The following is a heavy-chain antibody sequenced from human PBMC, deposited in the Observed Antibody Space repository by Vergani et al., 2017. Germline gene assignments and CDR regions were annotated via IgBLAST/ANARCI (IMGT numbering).Heavy chain of an antibody. J-gene: IGHJ4*02. V-gene: IGHV4-30-2*01. CDR3: ARAIVVVPAATRGSHFDY. Sequence: QLQLQESGSGLVKPSQTLSLTCAVSGGSISSGYYWGWIRQPPGKGLEWIGEINHSGSTNYNPSLKSRVTISVDTSKNQFSLKLSSVTAADTAVYYCARAIVVVPAATRGSHFDYWGQGTLVTVSS. CDR1: GGSISSGYY. CDR2: INHSGST. D-gene: IGHD2-2*01.